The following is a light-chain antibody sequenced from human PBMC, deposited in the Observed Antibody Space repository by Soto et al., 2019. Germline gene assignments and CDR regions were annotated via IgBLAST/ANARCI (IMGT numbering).Light chain of an antibody. Sequence: EIVLTQSPASLSLSPGDRATLSCRASQSVPRNLAWYQQRPGQAPRLLIYDASSRATGIPGRFSGSGSGTDFILTISSLEPEDFAVYYCQQSSSWPPEITFGQGTRLEIK. J-gene: IGKJ5*01. CDR2: DAS. CDR1: QSVPRN. V-gene: IGKV3-11*01. CDR3: QQSSSWPPEIT.